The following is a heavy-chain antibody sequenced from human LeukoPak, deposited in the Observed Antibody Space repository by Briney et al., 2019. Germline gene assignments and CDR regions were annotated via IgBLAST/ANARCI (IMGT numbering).Heavy chain of an antibody. CDR3: ARSYCSGGSCYFSRLNWFDP. Sequence: GESLKISCKGSGYSFTSYWIGWVRQMPGKGLEWMGIIYPGDSDTRYSPSFQGQVTISADKSISTAYLQWSSLKASDTAMYYCARSYCSGGSCYFSRLNWFDPWGQGTLVTVSS. V-gene: IGHV5-51*01. CDR2: IYPGDSDT. CDR1: GYSFTSYW. J-gene: IGHJ5*02. D-gene: IGHD2-15*01.